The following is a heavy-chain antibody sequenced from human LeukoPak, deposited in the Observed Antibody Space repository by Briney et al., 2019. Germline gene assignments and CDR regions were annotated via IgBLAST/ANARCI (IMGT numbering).Heavy chain of an antibody. D-gene: IGHD6-13*01. CDR2: ITGRDGRT. Sequence: GGSLRLSCAASGFTFSNYAMTWVRQAPGKGLEWVSSITGRDGRTYYTDSVKGRFTISRDNAKNSLYLQMNSLRAEDTAVYYCASIAAAGTDYGMDVWGQGTTVTVSS. V-gene: IGHV3-23*01. CDR3: ASIAAAGTDYGMDV. J-gene: IGHJ6*02. CDR1: GFTFSNYA.